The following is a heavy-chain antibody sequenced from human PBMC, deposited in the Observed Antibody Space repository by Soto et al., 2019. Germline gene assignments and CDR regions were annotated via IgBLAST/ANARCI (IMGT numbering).Heavy chain of an antibody. CDR1: GGSFSSYY. J-gene: IGHJ5*02. Sequence: PSETLSLTCTVSGGSFSSYYWSWIRQPPGKGLEWIGYIFYSGSTNYNPSLNSRVTISVDTSKNQFSLKLTSVTAADTAVYYCSRGVRSGRGNWFDPWGQGTLVTVSS. V-gene: IGHV4-59*01. D-gene: IGHD3-10*01. CDR2: IFYSGST. CDR3: SRGVRSGRGNWFDP.